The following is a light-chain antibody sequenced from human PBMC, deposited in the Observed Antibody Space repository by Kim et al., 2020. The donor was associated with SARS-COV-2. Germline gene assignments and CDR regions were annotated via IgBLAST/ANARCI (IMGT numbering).Light chain of an antibody. CDR2: DAS. V-gene: IGKV1-33*01. Sequence: DIQMTQSPSSLSASVGDRVTITCQASHDISNFLNWYQQKPGKAPKLLIYDASNLETGVPSRFSGSGSGTDFTFTISSLQPDDIATFYCQQYENLPLTFGGGTKVDIK. J-gene: IGKJ4*01. CDR1: HDISNF. CDR3: QQYENLPLT.